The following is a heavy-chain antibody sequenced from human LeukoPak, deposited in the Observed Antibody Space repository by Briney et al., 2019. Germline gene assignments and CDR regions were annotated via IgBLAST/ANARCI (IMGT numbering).Heavy chain of an antibody. J-gene: IGHJ4*02. D-gene: IGHD2-21*02. CDR3: AKVPAAYCGGDCYYDY. Sequence: GGSLRLSCAASGFTFSTYGMNWVRQAPGKGLEWVAVISYDGSNKYYADSVKGRFTISRDNSKNTLYLQMNSLRAEDTAVYYCAKVPAAYCGGDCYYDYWGQGTLVTVSS. V-gene: IGHV3-30*18. CDR1: GFTFSTYG. CDR2: ISYDGSNK.